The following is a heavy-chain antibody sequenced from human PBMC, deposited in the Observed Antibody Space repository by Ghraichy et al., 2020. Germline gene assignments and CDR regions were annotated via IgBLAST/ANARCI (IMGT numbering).Heavy chain of an antibody. V-gene: IGHV3-7*01. Sequence: GESLNISCAASGFTFSSYWMSWVRQAPGKGLEWVANIKQDGSEKYYVDSVKGRFTISRDNAKNSLYLQMNSLRAEDTAVYYCARVCPWDWLLRSSGWFDPWGQGTLVTVSS. CDR1: GFTFSSYW. D-gene: IGHD3/OR15-3a*01. CDR3: ARVCPWDWLLRSSGWFDP. CDR2: IKQDGSEK. J-gene: IGHJ5*02.